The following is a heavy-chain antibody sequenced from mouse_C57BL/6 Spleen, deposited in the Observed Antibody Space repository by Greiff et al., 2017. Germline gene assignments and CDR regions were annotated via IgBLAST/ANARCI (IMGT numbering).Heavy chain of an antibody. J-gene: IGHJ4*01. V-gene: IGHV1-77*01. CDR3: ATNYYGSSYAMDY. Sequence: VQLQQSRAELVKPGASVKISCKASGYTFTDYYINWVKQRPGQGLEWIGKIGPGSGSTYYNEKFKGKATLTADKSSSTAYMQLSSLTSEDSAVYFCATNYYGSSYAMDYWGQGTSVTVSS. D-gene: IGHD1-1*01. CDR1: GYTFTDYY. CDR2: IGPGSGST.